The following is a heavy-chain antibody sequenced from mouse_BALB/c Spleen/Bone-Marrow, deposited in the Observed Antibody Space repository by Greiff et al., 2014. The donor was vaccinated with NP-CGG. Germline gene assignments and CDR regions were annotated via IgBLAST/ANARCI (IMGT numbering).Heavy chain of an antibody. CDR3: ARYRLGTHFDY. V-gene: IGHV14-3*02. J-gene: IGHJ2*01. CDR2: IDPANGNT. D-gene: IGHD2-14*01. CDR1: GFNIKDTY. Sequence: VQLKQSGAELVKPGASVKLSCTASGFNIKDTYMHWVKQRPERGLEWIGRIDPANGNTKYDPKFQGKATITADTSSNTAYLQLSSLTSEDTAVYYCARYRLGTHFDYWGQGTTLTVSS.